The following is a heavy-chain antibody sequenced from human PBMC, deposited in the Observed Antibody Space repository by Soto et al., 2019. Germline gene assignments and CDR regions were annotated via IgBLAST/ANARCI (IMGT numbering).Heavy chain of an antibody. Sequence: WSLRLSCAASGFTVSSTYMSWVRQAPGKGLEWVSIIFSSGESFYADSVKGRFTISRDSSDNTVYLQMNSLKAEDTAVYYCARGGIGMVRTFDHWGQGTLVTVSS. CDR2: IFSSGES. D-gene: IGHD3-10*01. V-gene: IGHV3-53*01. CDR1: GFTVSSTY. J-gene: IGHJ4*02. CDR3: ARGGIGMVRTFDH.